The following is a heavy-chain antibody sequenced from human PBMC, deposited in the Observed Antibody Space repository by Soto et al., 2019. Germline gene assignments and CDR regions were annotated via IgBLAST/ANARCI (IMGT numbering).Heavy chain of an antibody. V-gene: IGHV1-8*01. Sequence: QVQLVQSGAEVKKPGASVKVSCKASGYTFTSYDINWVRQSTGQGLEWMGWMNPNSVNTGYAQNFQGRVTMTRNTSISTAYMELTRLRSEDTAVYYFAREKTSYGMDVWGQGTTVTVSS. J-gene: IGHJ6*02. CDR2: MNPNSVNT. CDR3: AREKTSYGMDV. CDR1: GYTFTSYD.